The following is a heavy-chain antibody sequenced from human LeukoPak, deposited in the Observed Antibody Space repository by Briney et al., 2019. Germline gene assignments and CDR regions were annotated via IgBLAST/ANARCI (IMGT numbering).Heavy chain of an antibody. Sequence: PGGSLRLSCAASGFTFTSSAMTWVRQAPGKGLQWVSGISGSGGRTYYAHSVKARFTISRDSSKNTLYLQMNSLRAEDTAVYYCARDSGGEYYDILTGYRRDYFDYWGQGTLVTVSS. CDR1: GFTFTSSA. CDR3: ARDSGGEYYDILTGYRRDYFDY. D-gene: IGHD3-9*01. CDR2: ISGSGGRT. V-gene: IGHV3-23*01. J-gene: IGHJ4*02.